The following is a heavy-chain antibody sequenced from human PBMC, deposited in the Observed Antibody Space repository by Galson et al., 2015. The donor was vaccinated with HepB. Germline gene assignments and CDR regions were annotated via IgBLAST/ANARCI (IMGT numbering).Heavy chain of an antibody. CDR1: GFTFSSYW. D-gene: IGHD2-2*01. J-gene: IGHJ3*02. Sequence: SLRLSCAASGFTFSSYWMSWVRQAPGKGLEWVANIKQDGSEKYYVDSVRGRFTISRDNAKNSLYLQMNSLRAEDTAVYYCAACSSTKCESSFDIWGQGTVVTVSS. CDR2: IKQDGSEK. V-gene: IGHV3-7*03. CDR3: AACSSTKCESSFDI.